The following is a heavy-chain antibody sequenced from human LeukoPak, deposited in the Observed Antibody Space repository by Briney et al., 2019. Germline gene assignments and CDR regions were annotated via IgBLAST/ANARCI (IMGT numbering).Heavy chain of an antibody. J-gene: IGHJ3*02. CDR1: GYTFTSYF. Sequence: ASVKVSCKASGYTFTSYFMHWVRQTPGQGLEWMGLINPSVGATIYAQKFEGRVTITTDISTSTVYMELSSLRSEDTAVYYCAIHYYDSSGYYPHAFDIWGQGTMFTVSS. D-gene: IGHD3-22*01. CDR2: INPSVGAT. CDR3: AIHYYDSSGYYPHAFDI. V-gene: IGHV1-46*01.